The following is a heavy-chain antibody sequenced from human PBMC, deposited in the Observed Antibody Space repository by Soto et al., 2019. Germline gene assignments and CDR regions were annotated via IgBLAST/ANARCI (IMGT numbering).Heavy chain of an antibody. CDR3: ARHVPAAGYYYGMDV. CDR2: IIPIFGTA. V-gene: IGHV1-69*12. J-gene: IGHJ6*02. CDR1: GGTFSSYA. D-gene: IGHD2-2*01. Sequence: QVQLVQSGAEVKKPGSSVKVSCKASGGTFSSYAISWVRQAPGQGLEWMGGIIPIFGTANYAQKFQGRGTIPADESTSPAYMELSSLRSEDTAVYYCARHVPAAGYYYGMDVWGQGTTVTVSS.